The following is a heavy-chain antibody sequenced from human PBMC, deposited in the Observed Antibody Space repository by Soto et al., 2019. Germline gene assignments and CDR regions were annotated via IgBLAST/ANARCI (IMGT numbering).Heavy chain of an antibody. Sequence: PGGSLRLSCAASGFTFSSYSMNWVRQAPGKGLEWVSSISSSSSYIYYADSVKGRFTISRDNAKNSLYLQMNSLRAEDTAVYYCARDLNPRRGYSYGYPYWGQGTLVTVSS. CDR2: ISSSSSYI. CDR1: GFTFSSYS. D-gene: IGHD5-18*01. J-gene: IGHJ4*02. V-gene: IGHV3-21*01. CDR3: ARDLNPRRGYSYGYPY.